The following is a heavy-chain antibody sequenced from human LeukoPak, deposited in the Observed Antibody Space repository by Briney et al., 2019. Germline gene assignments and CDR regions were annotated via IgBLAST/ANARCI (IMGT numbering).Heavy chain of an antibody. CDR2: IYTSGST. J-gene: IGHJ5*02. V-gene: IGHV4-4*09. CDR1: GGSISSYY. Sequence: TSETLSLTCTVSGGSISSYYWSWIRQPPGKELEWIGYIYTSGSTNYNPSLKSRVTISVDTSKNQFSLKLSSVTAADTAVYYCARHFPYCSGGSCPNWFDPWGQGTLVTVSS. D-gene: IGHD2-15*01. CDR3: ARHFPYCSGGSCPNWFDP.